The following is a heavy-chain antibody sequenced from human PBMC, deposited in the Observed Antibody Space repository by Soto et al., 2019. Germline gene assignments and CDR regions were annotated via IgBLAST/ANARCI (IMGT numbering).Heavy chain of an antibody. CDR2: IIPNLGIA. CDR3: ASFTSMGMDV. CDR1: GGTFSSYT. V-gene: IGHV1-69*02. J-gene: IGHJ6*02. D-gene: IGHD3-3*01. Sequence: QVQLVQSGAEVKKPGSSVKVSCKASGGTFSSYTISWVRQAPGQGLEWMGRIIPNLGIANYAQKFQGRVTITADKSTSTAYMELSSLRSEDTAVYYCASFTSMGMDVWGQGTTVTVSS.